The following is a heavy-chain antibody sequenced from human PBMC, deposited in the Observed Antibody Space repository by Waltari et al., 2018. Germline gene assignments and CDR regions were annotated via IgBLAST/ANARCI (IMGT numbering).Heavy chain of an antibody. D-gene: IGHD3-22*01. CDR2: ISGSGGSK. CDR3: AKEGWYYDSSGYYYVIGDY. CDR1: GFTFSSYA. V-gene: IGHV3-23*01. J-gene: IGHJ4*02. Sequence: EVQLLESGGGLVQPGGSLRLSCAASGFTFSSYAMSWVRQAPGKGREWVSAISGSGGSKYYADSVKGRFTISRDNSKNTLYLQMNSLRAEDTAVYYCAKEGWYYDSSGYYYVIGDYWGQGTLVTVSS.